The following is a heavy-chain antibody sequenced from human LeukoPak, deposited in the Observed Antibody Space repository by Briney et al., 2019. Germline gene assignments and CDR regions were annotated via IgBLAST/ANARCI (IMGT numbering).Heavy chain of an antibody. J-gene: IGHJ4*02. CDR1: GYTLTELS. CDR3: ATTRQDYSNYFDY. V-gene: IGHV1-24*01. D-gene: IGHD4-11*01. Sequence: ASVKVSCKFSGYTLTELSMHWVRQAPGTGLEWMGGFDPEDGETIYAQKFQGRVTMTEDTYTDTDYMELSSLRSEDTAVYYCATTRQDYSNYFDYWVQGTLVTVSS. CDR2: FDPEDGET.